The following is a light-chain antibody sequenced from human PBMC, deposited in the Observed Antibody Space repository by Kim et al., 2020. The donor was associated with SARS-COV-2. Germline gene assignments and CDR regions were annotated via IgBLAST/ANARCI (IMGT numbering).Light chain of an antibody. CDR2: RTS. V-gene: IGLV1-47*01. J-gene: IGLJ3*02. CDR1: SSNIGSNY. Sequence: VLTQPPSASGTPGQRVTISCSGSSSNIGSNYVYWYQQLPGTAPKVLIYRTSQRPSGVPDRFSASKSGTSASLAISGLRSEDEADYYCAAWVDSLSGPLVFGGGTQLTVL. CDR3: AAWVDSLSGPLV.